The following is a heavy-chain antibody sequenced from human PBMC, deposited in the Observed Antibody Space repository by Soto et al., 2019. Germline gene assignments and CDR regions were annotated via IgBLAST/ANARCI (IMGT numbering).Heavy chain of an antibody. J-gene: IGHJ4*02. CDR2: IKSKTDGGTT. Sequence: GGSLRLSCAASGFTFSNAWMNWVRQAPGKGLEWVGRIKSKTDGGTTDYAAPVKGRFTISRDDSKNTLYLQMNSLKTEDTAVYYCTTDPSKTSRGDGDYWGQGTLVTVSS. CDR1: GFTFSNAW. D-gene: IGHD3-16*01. CDR3: TTDPSKTSRGDGDY. V-gene: IGHV3-15*07.